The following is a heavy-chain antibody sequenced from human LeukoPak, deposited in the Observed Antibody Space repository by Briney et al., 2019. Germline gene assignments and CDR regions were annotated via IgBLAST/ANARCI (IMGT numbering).Heavy chain of an antibody. J-gene: IGHJ5*02. D-gene: IGHD3-9*01. CDR2: IIPILGIA. V-gene: IGHV1-69*04. CDR3: ARETNDILTGHPSGDNWFDP. Sequence: GASAKVSCKASGGTFSSYAISWVRQAPGQGLEWMGRIIPILGIANYAQKFQGRVTISRDTSASTAYMELSSLRSEDTAVYYCARETNDILTGHPSGDNWFDPWGQGTLVTVSS. CDR1: GGTFSSYA.